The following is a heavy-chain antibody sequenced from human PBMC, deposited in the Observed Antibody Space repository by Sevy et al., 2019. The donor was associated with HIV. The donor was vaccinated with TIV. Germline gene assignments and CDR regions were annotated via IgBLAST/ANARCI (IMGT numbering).Heavy chain of an antibody. D-gene: IGHD5-18*01. CDR3: ARDGDTAMVYVGGFYFDY. CDR2: ISSSSYI. V-gene: IGHV3-21*01. CDR1: GFTFSSYS. J-gene: IGHJ4*02. Sequence: GRSLRLSCAASGFTFSSYSMNWVRQAPGKGLEWVSSISSSSYIYYADSVKGRFTISRDNAKNSLYLQMNSLRAEDTAVYYCARDGDTAMVYVGGFYFDYWGQGTLVTVSS.